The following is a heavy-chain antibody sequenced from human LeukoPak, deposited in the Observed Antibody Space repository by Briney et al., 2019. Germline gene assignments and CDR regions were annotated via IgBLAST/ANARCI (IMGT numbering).Heavy chain of an antibody. CDR1: GGTFSSYA. J-gene: IGHJ1*01. CDR2: IIPILGIA. Sequence: SVKVSCKASGGTFSSYAISWVRQAPGQGLEWMGRIIPILGIANYAQKFQGRVTMTRNTSISTAYMELSSLRSEDTAVYYCARDPEYCSGGSCYSSEYFQHWGQGTLVTVSS. V-gene: IGHV1-69*04. D-gene: IGHD2-15*01. CDR3: ARDPEYCSGGSCYSSEYFQH.